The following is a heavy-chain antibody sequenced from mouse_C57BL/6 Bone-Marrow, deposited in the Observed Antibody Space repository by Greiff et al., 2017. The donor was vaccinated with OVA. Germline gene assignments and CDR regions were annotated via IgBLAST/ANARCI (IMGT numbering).Heavy chain of an antibody. Sequence: QVQLQQPGAELVRPGSSVKLSCKASGYTFTSYWMDWVKQRPGQGLEWIGNIYPSDSETHYNQKFKDKATLTVDKSSSTAYMQLSSLTSEDSAVYYCARWDYGHWYFEVWGTGTTVTVSS. D-gene: IGHD2-4*01. CDR1: GYTFTSYW. CDR3: ARWDYGHWYFEV. CDR2: IYPSDSET. V-gene: IGHV1-61*01. J-gene: IGHJ1*03.